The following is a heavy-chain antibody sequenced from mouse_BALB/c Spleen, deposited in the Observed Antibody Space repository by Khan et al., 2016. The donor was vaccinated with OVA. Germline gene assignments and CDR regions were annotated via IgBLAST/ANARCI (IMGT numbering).Heavy chain of an antibody. CDR2: INPSTGYT. CDR1: GYTFTSYW. V-gene: IGHV1-7*01. Sequence: VQLKESGAELAKPGASVKMSCKASGYTFTSYWMHWVKQRPGQGLEWIGYINPSTGYTEYNQKFKDKATLTADKSSSTAYMQLSSLTSEDSAVYYCASGTGTDFDYWGQGTTLTVSS. D-gene: IGHD4-1*01. J-gene: IGHJ2*01. CDR3: ASGTGTDFDY.